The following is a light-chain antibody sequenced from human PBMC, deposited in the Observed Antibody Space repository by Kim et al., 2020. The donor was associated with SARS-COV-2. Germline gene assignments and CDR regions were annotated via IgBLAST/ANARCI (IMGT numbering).Light chain of an antibody. CDR2: YDD. Sequence: QRVTISCSGSSSNIGHNAVNWYQQLLGKAPKLLVYYDDLLPSGVSDRFSGSKSGTSASLAISGLQSEDEADYYCAAWDDRLNGPVFGGGTKLTVL. V-gene: IGLV1-36*01. J-gene: IGLJ3*02. CDR1: SSNIGHNA. CDR3: AAWDDRLNGPV.